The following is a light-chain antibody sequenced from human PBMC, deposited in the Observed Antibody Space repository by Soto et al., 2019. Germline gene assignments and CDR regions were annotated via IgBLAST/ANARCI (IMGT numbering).Light chain of an antibody. J-gene: IGKJ2*01. V-gene: IGKV1-39*01. Sequence: DIKMTQSPSSLSASVGDRVTITCRASQSISNYLNWYQHKPGKAPKVLIYAASSLQSGVPSRFSGSGSGTDLTLTISSLQSEDFATYYCQQSYNPPYTFGQGTKLEIK. CDR3: QQSYNPPYT. CDR1: QSISNY. CDR2: AAS.